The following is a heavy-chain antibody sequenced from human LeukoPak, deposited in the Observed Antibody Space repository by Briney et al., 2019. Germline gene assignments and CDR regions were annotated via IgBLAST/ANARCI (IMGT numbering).Heavy chain of an antibody. J-gene: IGHJ4*01. CDR3: ARDSAPYCGGDCYFDY. D-gene: IGHD2-21*02. CDR2: IWFDGSST. V-gene: IGHV3-33*01. CDR1: GFTFSRFG. Sequence: QPGRSLRLSCAASGFTFSRFGMHWVRQAPGKGLEWEAVIWFDGSSTYYADSAKGRFTISRDNSKNMLYLQMNSLRVEDTGVYFCARDSAPYCGGDCYFDYWGHGTLVTVSS.